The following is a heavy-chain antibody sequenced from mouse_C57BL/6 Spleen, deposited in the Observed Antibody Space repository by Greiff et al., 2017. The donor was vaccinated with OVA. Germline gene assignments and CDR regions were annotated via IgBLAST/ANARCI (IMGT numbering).Heavy chain of an antibody. Sequence: EVKLVESGPGLVKPSQSLSLTCSVTGYSITSGYYWNWIRQFPGNKLEWMGYISYDGSNNYNPSLKNRISITRDTSKNQFFLKLNSVTTEDTATYYCARGGAYGYDVGHWYFDVWGTGTTVTVSS. V-gene: IGHV3-6*01. D-gene: IGHD2-2*01. CDR1: GYSITSGYY. CDR2: ISYDGSN. J-gene: IGHJ1*03. CDR3: ARGGAYGYDVGHWYFDV.